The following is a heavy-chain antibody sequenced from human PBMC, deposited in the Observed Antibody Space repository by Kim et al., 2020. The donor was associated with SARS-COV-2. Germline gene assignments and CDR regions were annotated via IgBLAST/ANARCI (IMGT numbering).Heavy chain of an antibody. J-gene: IGHJ3*02. CDR2: IGTAGDT. V-gene: IGHV3-13*04. CDR1: GFTFSSYD. D-gene: IGHD3-10*01. CDR3: ARGGGSGSYSGDAFDI. Sequence: GGSLRLSCAASGFTFSSYDMHWVRQATGKGLEWVSAIGTAGDTYYPGSVKGRFTISRENAKNSLYLQMKSLRAGDTAVYYCARGGGSGSYSGDAFDIWGQGTMVTVSS.